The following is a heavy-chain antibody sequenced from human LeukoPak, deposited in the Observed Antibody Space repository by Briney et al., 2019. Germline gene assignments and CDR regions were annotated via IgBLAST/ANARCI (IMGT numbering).Heavy chain of an antibody. Sequence: ASVKVSCKASGYTFTGYYVHWVRQAPGQGLEWMGRINPNSGGTNYAQKFQGRVTTARDTSISTAYMELSRLRSDDTAVYYCARGGELGMNYFDYWGQGTLVTVSS. CDR1: GYTFTGYY. V-gene: IGHV1-2*06. CDR3: ARGGELGMNYFDY. CDR2: INPNSGGT. J-gene: IGHJ4*02. D-gene: IGHD7-27*01.